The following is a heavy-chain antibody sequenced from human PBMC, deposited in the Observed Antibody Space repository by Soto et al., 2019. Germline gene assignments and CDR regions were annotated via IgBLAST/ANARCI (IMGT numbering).Heavy chain of an antibody. CDR2: ASPDGSST. J-gene: IGHJ5*02. D-gene: IGHD2-15*01. V-gene: IGHV3-74*01. CDR1: GFTFSNFW. CDR3: ASHGSGDSFWFDP. Sequence: EGQLVESGGGLVQPGGSLRLSCAASGFTFSNFWVHWVRQAPGKGLVWVSRASPDGSSTSYADSVKGRFTISRDNAKNMLYMEMNSLRAEDTAVYYCASHGSGDSFWFDPWGQGTLVTVSS.